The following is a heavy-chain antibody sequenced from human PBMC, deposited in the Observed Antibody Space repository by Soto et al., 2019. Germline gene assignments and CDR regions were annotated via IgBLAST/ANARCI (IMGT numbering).Heavy chain of an antibody. CDR2: INHSGST. CDR1: GGSFSGYY. Sequence: QVQLQQWGAGLLKPSETLSLTCAVYGGSFSGYYWTWIRQPPGTGLEWIGEINHSGSTNYKPSLKSRVTISVDPSKNQFSLKLTSVTAADTAVYYCARDKITGLFDYWGQGTRVTVSS. V-gene: IGHV4-34*01. D-gene: IGHD2-8*02. J-gene: IGHJ4*02. CDR3: ARDKITGLFDY.